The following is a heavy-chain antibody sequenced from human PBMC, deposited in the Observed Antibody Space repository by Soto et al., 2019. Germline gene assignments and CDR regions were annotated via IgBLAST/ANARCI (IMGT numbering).Heavy chain of an antibody. Sequence: ASVKVSCKASGDTFTSYGISWVRQAPGQGLEWMGWISAYNGNTNYAQKLQGRVTMTTDTSTSTAYMELRSLRSDDTAVYYCATYSSSWYGNYYYYMDVWGKGTTVTVSS. J-gene: IGHJ6*03. CDR2: ISAYNGNT. V-gene: IGHV1-18*01. CDR1: GDTFTSYG. CDR3: ATYSSSWYGNYYYYMDV. D-gene: IGHD6-13*01.